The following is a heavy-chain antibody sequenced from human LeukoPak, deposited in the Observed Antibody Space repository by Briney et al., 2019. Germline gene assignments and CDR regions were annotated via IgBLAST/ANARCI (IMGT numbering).Heavy chain of an antibody. CDR2: SNHSGST. CDR3: ARGRSLHCFDY. J-gene: IGHJ4*02. V-gene: IGHV4-34*01. Sequence: PSETLSLTCGVYGGSFSAYYSSWIRQPPGKGLEWIGESNHSGSTTYNPSLKSRVTISVDTSKNQFSLKLSSVTAADTAVYYCARGRSLHCFDYWGQGTLVTVSS. CDR1: GGSFSAYY.